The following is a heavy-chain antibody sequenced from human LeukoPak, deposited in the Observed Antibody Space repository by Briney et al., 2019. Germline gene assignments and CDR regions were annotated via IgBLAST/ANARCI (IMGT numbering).Heavy chain of an antibody. CDR2: IRYDGSNK. CDR3: ARGSGNSYGLYFDY. Sequence: PGGSLRLSCAASGFTFSSYGMHWVRQAPGKGLEWVAFIRYDGSNKYYADFVKGRFTISRDNSKNTLYLQMNSLRAEDTAVYYCARGSGNSYGLYFDYWGQGTLVTVSS. CDR1: GFTFSSYG. J-gene: IGHJ4*02. V-gene: IGHV3-30*02. D-gene: IGHD5-18*01.